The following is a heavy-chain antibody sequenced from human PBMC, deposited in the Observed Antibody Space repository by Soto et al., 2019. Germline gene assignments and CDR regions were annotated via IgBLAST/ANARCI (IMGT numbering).Heavy chain of an antibody. CDR1: GGTFSNYS. Sequence: QVQLVQSGAEVKKPGSSVKVSCQAFGGTFSNYSISWVRQAPGQGLEWLGGIVPTFGTTNYAQKLRGRVTISADESTNTVYMDLSSLRSEDTAIYYCARSREYSSGWYNCFDPWGQGTLVTVSS. CDR2: IVPTFGTT. J-gene: IGHJ5*02. V-gene: IGHV1-69*01. CDR3: ARSREYSSGWYNCFDP. D-gene: IGHD6-19*01.